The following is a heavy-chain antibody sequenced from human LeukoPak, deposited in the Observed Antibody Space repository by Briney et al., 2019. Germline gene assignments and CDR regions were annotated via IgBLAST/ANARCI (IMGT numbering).Heavy chain of an antibody. CDR2: IYYSGST. Sequence: SSQTLSLTCTVSGGSISSGDYYWSWIRQPPGKGLEWIGYIYYSGSTYYNPSLNSRVTISVDTSKHQFSLKLNSVTAADTAVYYCAEVVRGVINWFDPWGQGTLVTVSS. J-gene: IGHJ5*02. CDR1: GGSISSGDYY. D-gene: IGHD3-10*01. CDR3: AEVVRGVINWFDP. V-gene: IGHV4-30-4*01.